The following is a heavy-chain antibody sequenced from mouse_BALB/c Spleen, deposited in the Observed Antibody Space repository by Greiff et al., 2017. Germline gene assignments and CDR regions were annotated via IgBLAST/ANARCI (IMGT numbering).Heavy chain of an antibody. Sequence: EVKLEESGGGLVQPGGSRKLSCAASGFTFSSFGMHWVRQAPEKGLEWVAYISSGSSTIYYADTVKGRFTISRDNPKNTLFLQMTSLRSEDTAMYYCARSFYRLYAMDYWGQGTSVTVSS. V-gene: IGHV5-17*02. CDR1: GFTFSSFG. J-gene: IGHJ4*01. CDR3: ARSFYRLYAMDY. CDR2: ISSGSSTI. D-gene: IGHD2-14*01.